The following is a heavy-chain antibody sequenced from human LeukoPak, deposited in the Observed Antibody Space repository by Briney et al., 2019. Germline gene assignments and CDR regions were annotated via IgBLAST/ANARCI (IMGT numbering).Heavy chain of an antibody. D-gene: IGHD3-22*01. Sequence: PGGSLRLSCAASGFTFSSYAMHWVRQAPGKGLEWVAVISYDGSNKYYADSVKGRFTISRDNSKNTLYLQMNSLRAEDTAVYYCARGEGSGYYYDYWFDPWGQGTLVTVSS. CDR2: ISYDGSNK. V-gene: IGHV3-30*04. CDR3: ARGEGSGYYYDYWFDP. J-gene: IGHJ5*02. CDR1: GFTFSSYA.